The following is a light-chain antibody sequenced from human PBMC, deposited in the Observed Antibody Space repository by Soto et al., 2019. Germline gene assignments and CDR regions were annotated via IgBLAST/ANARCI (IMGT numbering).Light chain of an antibody. J-gene: IGKJ1*01. Sequence: DIQMTQSPSTLSASIGDRVTITCRASQSISSWLAWYQQKPGKAPKLLIYMASNLQSGVPSRFSGSGSGTEFTLTIRSLQPDDFATYYCQHYNDYSRIFGQGTKVEIK. CDR2: MAS. CDR1: QSISSW. CDR3: QHYNDYSRI. V-gene: IGKV1-5*03.